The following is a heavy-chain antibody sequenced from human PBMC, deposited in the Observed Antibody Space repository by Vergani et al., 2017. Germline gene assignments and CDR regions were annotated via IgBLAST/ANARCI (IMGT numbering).Heavy chain of an antibody. CDR2: IWYDGSNT. CDR3: ARSRYDSSGFSTIFRY. J-gene: IGHJ4*02. D-gene: IGHD3-22*01. CDR1: GFAFRTYG. V-gene: IGHV3-33*01. Sequence: VQLLESGGGLVQPGRSLRLSCVASGFAFRTYGMHWVRQAPGKGLEWVAIIWYDGSNTYYADSVKGRFTVSRDNSRNTLFLQMNSLRVEDTAVYYCARSRYDSSGFSTIFRYWGQGTRVTVS.